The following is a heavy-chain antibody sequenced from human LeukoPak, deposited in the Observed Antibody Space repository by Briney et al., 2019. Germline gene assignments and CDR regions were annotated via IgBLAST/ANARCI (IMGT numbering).Heavy chain of an antibody. CDR2: INPSDDST. D-gene: IGHD6-13*01. V-gene: IGHV1-46*01. J-gene: IGHJ4*02. Sequence: GASVKVSCKASGYSFTNYYMHWVRQAPGQGLAWMGTINPSDDSTNYAQKFQGRVTMTRDMSTSTVYMELRNLRSEDTAVYYCARTGYSSSWSFDYWGQGTLVTVSS. CDR1: GYSFTNYY. CDR3: ARTGYSSSWSFDY.